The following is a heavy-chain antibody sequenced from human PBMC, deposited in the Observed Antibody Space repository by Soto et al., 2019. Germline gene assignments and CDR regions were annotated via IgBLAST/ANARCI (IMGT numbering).Heavy chain of an antibody. CDR2: IYWDDDK. CDR3: IQSRCGGDCLQSYASHYYYGMDV. V-gene: IGHV2-5*02. D-gene: IGHD2-21*02. CDR1: GFSLSTSGVG. Sequence: QITLKESGPTLVKPTQTLTLTCTFSGFSLSTSGVGVGWIRQPPGKALEWLALIYWDDDKRYSPSLRSRLTINKDTSKNRVXLXMXXMDPVDTATYYCIQSRCGGDCLQSYASHYYYGMDVWGQGTTVTVSS. J-gene: IGHJ6*02.